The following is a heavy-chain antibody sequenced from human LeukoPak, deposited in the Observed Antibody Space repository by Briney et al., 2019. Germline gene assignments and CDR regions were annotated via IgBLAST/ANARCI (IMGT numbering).Heavy chain of an antibody. CDR2: IYYSGST. CDR1: GDSISSGGYY. V-gene: IGHV4-31*03. Sequence: SQTLSLTCTVSGDSISSGGYYWSWIRQHPGKGLEWIGYIYYSGSTYYNPSLKSRVTISVDTSKNQSSLKLSSVTAADTAVYYCAREGYYYDSSGYYENIIDYWGQGTLVTVSS. D-gene: IGHD3-22*01. CDR3: AREGYYYDSSGYYENIIDY. J-gene: IGHJ4*02.